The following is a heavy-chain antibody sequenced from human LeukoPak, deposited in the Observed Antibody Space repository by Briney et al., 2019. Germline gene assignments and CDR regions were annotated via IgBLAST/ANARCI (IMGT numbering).Heavy chain of an antibody. J-gene: IGHJ4*02. V-gene: IGHV3-33*01. CDR2: IWYDGSNK. CDR1: GFTFSSYG. CDR3: ARSYGHSIDY. Sequence: GRSLRLSCAASGFTFSSYGMHWVRQAPGKGLEWVAVIWYDGSNKYYADSVKGRFTISRDNSKNTLYLQMNSLRAEDTAVYFCARSYGHSIDYWGQGTLVTVSS. D-gene: IGHD3-10*01.